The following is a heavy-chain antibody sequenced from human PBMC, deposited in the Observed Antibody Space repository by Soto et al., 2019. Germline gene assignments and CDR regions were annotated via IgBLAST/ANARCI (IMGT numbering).Heavy chain of an antibody. CDR1: GLTFSSFA. V-gene: IGHV3-23*01. CDR3: AKGHSSSPSPQYYYYGIDV. J-gene: IGHJ6*02. CDR2: ISGSGGST. Sequence: GGPLRLSCAASGLTFSSFAMSWVRQAPGKGLEWVSGISGSGGSTYHADPVKGRFIISRDNSKNMLYLQMNSVRAEDTAVYYCAKGHSSSPSPQYYYYGIDVWGPGTTVTVSS. D-gene: IGHD6-13*01.